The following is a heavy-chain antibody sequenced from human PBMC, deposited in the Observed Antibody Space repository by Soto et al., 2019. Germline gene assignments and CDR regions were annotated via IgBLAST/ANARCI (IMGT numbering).Heavy chain of an antibody. V-gene: IGHV3-23*01. CDR1: GFTFSSYA. D-gene: IGHD2-15*01. CDR2: ISGSGGTT. CDR3: AIAGDEVVAPHKDALDV. Sequence: GGSLRLSCVASGFTFSSYAMSWVRQAPGKGLEWVSAISGSGGTTYYADSVKGRFTISRDNSKNTLYLQMNSLRAEDTAVYYCAIAGDEVVAPHKDALDVWGQGTMVTVSS. J-gene: IGHJ3*01.